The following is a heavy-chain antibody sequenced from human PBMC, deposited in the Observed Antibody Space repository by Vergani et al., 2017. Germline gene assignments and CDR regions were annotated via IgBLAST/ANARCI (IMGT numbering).Heavy chain of an antibody. D-gene: IGHD2-15*01. CDR1: GFTSSYYR. Sequence: QVHLVESGGGVVQPGRSLRLSCVVSGFTSSYYRMHLVRQAPGKGLEWVAVISYDGTQKYYADSVKGQFTISRDNSKGTLYLQMNSLRTEDTAVYYCATKSCGTPGCQIGYFREWGQGTLVTVSS. J-gene: IGHJ1*01. V-gene: IGHV3-30*03. CDR3: ATKSCGTPGCQIGYFRE. CDR2: ISYDGTQK.